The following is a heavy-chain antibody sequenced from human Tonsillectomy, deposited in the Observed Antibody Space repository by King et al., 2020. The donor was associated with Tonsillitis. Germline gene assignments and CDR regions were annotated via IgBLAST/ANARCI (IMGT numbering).Heavy chain of an antibody. CDR1: GGSISSSSYY. D-gene: IGHD3-10*01. V-gene: IGHV4-39*01. CDR3: ARVGSNSSGSYYKGYYYYYGMDV. J-gene: IGHJ6*02. Sequence: QLQESGPGLVKPSETLSLTCTVSGGSISSSSYYWGWIRQPPGKGLEWIGSIYYSGSTYYNPSLKSRVTISVDTSKNQFSLKLSSVTAADTAVYYCARVGSNSSGSYYKGYYYYYGMDVWGHGATVTVSS. CDR2: IYYSGST.